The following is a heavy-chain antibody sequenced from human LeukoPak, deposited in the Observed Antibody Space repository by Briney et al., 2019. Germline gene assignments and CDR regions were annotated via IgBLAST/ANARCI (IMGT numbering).Heavy chain of an antibody. CDR1: GFTFSAYS. Sequence: SGGSLRLSCAASGFTFSAYSMNWVRQAPAQGLERVSSITSSSSSTYYADSVKSRFTISRVNAKNSLYLQMNILRAEVSTVYFCARFETCQCDDVFDMWGAGTMVTVSS. D-gene: IGHD3-9*01. CDR3: ARFETCQCDDVFDM. J-gene: IGHJ3*02. V-gene: IGHV3-21*01. CDR2: ITSSSSST.